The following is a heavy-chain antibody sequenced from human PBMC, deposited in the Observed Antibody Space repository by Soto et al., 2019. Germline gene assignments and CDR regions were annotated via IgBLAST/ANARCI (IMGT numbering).Heavy chain of an antibody. J-gene: IGHJ6*02. Sequence: ASETLSLTCTVSGGSVSSGSYYWSWIRQPPGKGLEWIGYIYYSGSTNYNPSLKSRVTISVDTSKNQFSLKLSSVTAADTAVYYCARDRTLRGVHYYYGMDVWGQGTTVTAP. V-gene: IGHV4-61*01. CDR2: IYYSGST. CDR3: ARDRTLRGVHYYYGMDV. CDR1: GGSVSSGSYY. D-gene: IGHD3-10*01.